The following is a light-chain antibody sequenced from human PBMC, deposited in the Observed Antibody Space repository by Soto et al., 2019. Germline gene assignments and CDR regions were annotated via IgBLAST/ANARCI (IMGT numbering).Light chain of an antibody. J-gene: IGLJ1*01. V-gene: IGLV2-14*01. CDR3: SSYTSSGTRV. CDR1: MSHVVGHNY. CDR2: EVS. Sequence: QSLLTQAASVSGSCGQSINIPCTATMSHVVGHNYVSCYQQHPGKAPKLMIYEVSNRPSGVSTRFSGSKSGNTASLTISGLQAEDEADYYCSSYTSSGTRVFGTGTKVTVL.